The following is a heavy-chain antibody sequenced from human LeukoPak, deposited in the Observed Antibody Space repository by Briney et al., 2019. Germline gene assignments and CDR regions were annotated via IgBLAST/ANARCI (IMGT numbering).Heavy chain of an antibody. J-gene: IGHJ3*02. CDR1: GYTFTTYN. CDR3: ASLKNYYDSSGYLVTDAFDI. Sequence: GASVKVSCKASGYTFTTYNINWVRQAPGQGLDWMGWISGYNGNTNYAQKLQGRVTMTTDTSTRTAYMELRSLKSDDTAVYYCASLKNYYDSSGYLVTDAFDIWGQGTMVTVSS. CDR2: ISGYNGNT. D-gene: IGHD3-22*01. V-gene: IGHV1-18*01.